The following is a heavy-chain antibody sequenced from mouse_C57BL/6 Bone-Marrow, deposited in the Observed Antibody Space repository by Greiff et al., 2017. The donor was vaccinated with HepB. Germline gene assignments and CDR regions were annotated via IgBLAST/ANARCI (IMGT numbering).Heavy chain of an antibody. J-gene: IGHJ3*01. V-gene: IGHV5-17*01. CDR1: GFTFSDYG. D-gene: IGHD1-1*02. Sequence: EVKLQESGGGLVKPGGSLKLSCAASGFTFSDYGMHWVRQAPEKGLEWVAYISSGSSTIYYADTVKGRFTISRDNAKNTLFLQMTSLRSEDTAMYYCARPDYGLFAYWGQGTLVTVSA. CDR2: ISSGSSTI. CDR3: ARPDYGLFAY.